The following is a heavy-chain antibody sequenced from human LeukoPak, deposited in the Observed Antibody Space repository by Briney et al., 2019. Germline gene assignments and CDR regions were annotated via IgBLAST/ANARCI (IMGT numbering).Heavy chain of an antibody. V-gene: IGHV1-69*02. CDR2: IIPILGIA. CDR3: ARGHQPPYYGMDV. J-gene: IGHJ6*02. CDR1: GGTFSSYT. Sequence: SVKVSCKASGGTFSSYTISWVRQAPGQGLEWMGRIIPILGIANYAQKFQGRVTITADKSTSTAYMKLSSLRSEDTAVFYCARGHQPPYYGMDVWGQGTTVTVSS.